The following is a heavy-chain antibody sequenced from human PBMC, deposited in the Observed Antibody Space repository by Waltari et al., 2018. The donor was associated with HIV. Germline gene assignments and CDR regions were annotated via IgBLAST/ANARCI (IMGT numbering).Heavy chain of an antibody. CDR2: ISSRGGGT. CDR3: AKDGGRYGILTGYFDY. D-gene: IGHD3-9*01. V-gene: IGHV3-23*04. Sequence: EVQLVESGGGLVQPGGSLRIACAASGFPFSTYAMSWVRQAPGKGLECVSAISSRGGGTFYADSVKGRFTISRDNSKNTLYLQMNSLRVEDTVVYYCAKDGGRYGILTGYFDYWGQGTLVPVSS. CDR1: GFPFSTYA. J-gene: IGHJ4*02.